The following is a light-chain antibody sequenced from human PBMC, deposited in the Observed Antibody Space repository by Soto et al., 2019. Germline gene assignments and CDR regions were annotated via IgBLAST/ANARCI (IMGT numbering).Light chain of an antibody. CDR2: GAS. J-gene: IGKJ1*01. CDR1: QSVSSN. V-gene: IGKV3-15*01. Sequence: EIVMTQSPATLSVSPGERATLSCRASQSVSSNLAWYQQKLGQDPRLLIYGASARATGIPARFSGSGSGTEFTLTISSLQSEDFVVYYCQQYNIWTWTFGQGTKVDI. CDR3: QQYNIWTWT.